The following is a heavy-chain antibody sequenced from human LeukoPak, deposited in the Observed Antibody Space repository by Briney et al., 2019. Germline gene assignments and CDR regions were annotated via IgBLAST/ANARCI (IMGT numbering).Heavy chain of an antibody. J-gene: IGHJ6*04. CDR1: GGSFSGYY. CDR2: INHSGST. V-gene: IGHV4-34*01. D-gene: IGHD2-15*01. Sequence: SESLSLTCAVYGGSFSGYYWSWIRQPPGKGLEWIGEINHSGSTNYNPSLKSRVTISVDTSKNQFSLKLSSVTAADTAVYYCARGQARIVCLPRGGMDVWGKGTTVTVSS. CDR3: ARGQARIVCLPRGGMDV.